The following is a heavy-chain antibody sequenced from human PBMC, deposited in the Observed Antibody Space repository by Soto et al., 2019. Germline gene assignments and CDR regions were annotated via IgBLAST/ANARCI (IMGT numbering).Heavy chain of an antibody. Sequence: SETLSLTCTVSGGSISSGGYYWSWIRQHPGKGLEWIGYIYYSGSTYYNPSLKSRVTISVDTSKNQFSLKLSSVTAADTAVYYCARDSYGDRNYYYYYYMDVWGKGTTVTVSS. CDR2: IYYSGST. CDR3: ARDSYGDRNYYYYYYMDV. CDR1: GGSISSGGYY. J-gene: IGHJ6*03. D-gene: IGHD4-17*01. V-gene: IGHV4-31*03.